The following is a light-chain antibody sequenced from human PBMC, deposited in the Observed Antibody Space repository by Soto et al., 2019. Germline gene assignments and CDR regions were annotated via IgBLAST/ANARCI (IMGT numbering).Light chain of an antibody. Sequence: SYELTQPPSVSVAPGQTARITCGGNNIAAKSVHWYQQKPGQAPVLVVYDDRDRPSGVPERFSGSNSGNTATLTISRVEAGDAADFWCQVWDSSSDQPVFGGGTKL. CDR3: QVWDSSSDQPV. CDR2: DDR. CDR1: NIAAKS. J-gene: IGLJ2*01. V-gene: IGLV3-21*02.